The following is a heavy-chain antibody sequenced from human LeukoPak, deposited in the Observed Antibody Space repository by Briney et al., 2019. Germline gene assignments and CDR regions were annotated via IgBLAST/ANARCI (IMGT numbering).Heavy chain of an antibody. CDR3: ARGGGIPDPYYYYYYYMDV. J-gene: IGHJ6*03. D-gene: IGHD3-16*01. Sequence: SVKVSCKASGGTFSSYAISWVRQAPGQGLEWMGGIIPIFGTANYAQKFQGRVTITTDESTSTAYMELSSLRSEDTAVYYCARGGGIPDPYYYYYYYMDVWGKGTTVTVSS. CDR2: IIPIFGTA. CDR1: GGTFSSYA. V-gene: IGHV1-69*05.